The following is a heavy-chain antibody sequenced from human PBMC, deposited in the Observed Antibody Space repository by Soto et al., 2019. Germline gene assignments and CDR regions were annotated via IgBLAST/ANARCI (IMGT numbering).Heavy chain of an antibody. V-gene: IGHV4-30-2*01. CDR3: ARDSRSGYYLEY. Sequence: QLQLQESGSGLVKPSQTLSLTCAVSGDSISSGGYSWNWIRQPPGKGLEWIGYIYHSGGPDYNPSLKSRVTITVDSSSNQFSLKLRSVTAADTAVYYCARDSRSGYYLEYWGQGTLVTVSS. D-gene: IGHD3-22*01. CDR1: GDSISSGGYS. J-gene: IGHJ4*02. CDR2: IYHSGGP.